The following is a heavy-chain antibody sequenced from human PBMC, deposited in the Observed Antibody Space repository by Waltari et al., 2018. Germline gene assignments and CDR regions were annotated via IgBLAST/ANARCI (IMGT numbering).Heavy chain of an antibody. CDR2: IYTSGST. D-gene: IGHD2-15*01. Sequence: QVQLQESGPGLVKPSQTLSLTCTVSGGSIRSGSYYWSWIRQPAGKGLEWIGYIYTSGSTNYNPSLKSRVTISVDTSKNQFSLKLSSVTAADTAVYYCASQGSVEQPAFDYWGQGTLVTVSS. J-gene: IGHJ4*02. V-gene: IGHV4-61*09. CDR3: ASQGSVEQPAFDY. CDR1: GGSIRSGSYY.